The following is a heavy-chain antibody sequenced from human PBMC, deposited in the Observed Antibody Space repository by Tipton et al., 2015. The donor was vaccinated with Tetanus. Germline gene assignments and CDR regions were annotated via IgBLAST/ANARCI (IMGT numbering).Heavy chain of an antibody. J-gene: IGHJ4*02. CDR3: ARASLFQWERGRLDY. V-gene: IGHV4-4*07. Sequence: TLSLTCTVSGGSISSYYWSWIRQSAAMGLEWIGRINTSGSSDYNPSLKGRVTMSIDTSGNRFSLDLTSVTAADTAIYYCARASLFQWERGRLDYWGQGLRVTVSS. CDR2: INTSGSS. CDR1: GGSISSYY. D-gene: IGHD1-1*01.